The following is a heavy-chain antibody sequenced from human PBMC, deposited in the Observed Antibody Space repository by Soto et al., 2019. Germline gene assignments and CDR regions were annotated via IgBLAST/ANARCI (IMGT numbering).Heavy chain of an antibody. CDR2: INQSGST. CDR1: GGSFSGYY. D-gene: IGHD3-10*01. J-gene: IGHJ5*02. V-gene: IGHV4-34*01. Sequence: PSETLSLTCAVYGGSFSGYYWSWIRQPPGKRLKWIGEINQSGSTNYNPSLKSRVTISVDTSKNQFSLKLSSVTAAYTAVYYCARGTGEAGSNWFDPWGQGTLVTVSS. CDR3: ARGTGEAGSNWFDP.